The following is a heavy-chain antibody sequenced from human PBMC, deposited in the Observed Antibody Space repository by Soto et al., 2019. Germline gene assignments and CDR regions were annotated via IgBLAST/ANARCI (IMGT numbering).Heavy chain of an antibody. CDR3: AKEPFGIAEAGTIDRHFDP. CDR2: ISGSGGGT. Sequence: PGGSLRLSCAASGFTFSSYAMSWVRQAPGKGLEWVSAISGSGGGTYYADSVKGRFTISRDNSKNTLYLQMNSLRAEDTAVYYCAKEPFGIAEAGTIDRHFDPWGQGTLVTVSS. J-gene: IGHJ5*02. V-gene: IGHV3-23*01. CDR1: GFTFSSYA. D-gene: IGHD6-13*01.